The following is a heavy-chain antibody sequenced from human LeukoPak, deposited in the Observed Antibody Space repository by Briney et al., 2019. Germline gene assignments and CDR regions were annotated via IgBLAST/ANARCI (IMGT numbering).Heavy chain of an antibody. V-gene: IGHV1-18*04. CDR1: GYTFTSYG. D-gene: IGHD4-17*01. CDR2: ISAYNGNT. CDR3: ARDKFSTVNLPGSPHEYYYYYGMDV. J-gene: IGHJ6*04. Sequence: ASVKVSCKASGYTFTSYGISWVRQAPGQGLEWMGWISAYNGNTNYAQKLQGRVTMTTDTSTSTAYMELRSLRSDDTAVYYCARDKFSTVNLPGSPHEYYYYYGMDVWGKGTTVTVSS.